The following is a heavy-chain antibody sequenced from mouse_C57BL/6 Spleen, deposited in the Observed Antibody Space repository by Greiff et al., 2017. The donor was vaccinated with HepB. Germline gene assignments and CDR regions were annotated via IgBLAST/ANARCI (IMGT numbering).Heavy chain of an antibody. J-gene: IGHJ4*01. Sequence: VQLQQSGTVLARPGASVKMSCKTSGYTFTSYWMHWVKQRPGQGLEWIGAIYPGNSDTSYNQKFKGKAKLTAVTSASTAYMELSSLTNEDSAVYYCTRGGYYGRDYAMDYWGQGTSVTVSS. D-gene: IGHD1-2*01. CDR1: GYTFTSYW. CDR3: TRGGYYGRDYAMDY. CDR2: IYPGNSDT. V-gene: IGHV1-5*01.